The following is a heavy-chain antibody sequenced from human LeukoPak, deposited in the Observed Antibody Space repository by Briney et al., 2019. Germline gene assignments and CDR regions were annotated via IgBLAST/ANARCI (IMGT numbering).Heavy chain of an antibody. J-gene: IGHJ4*02. CDR2: IIPIFGTA. D-gene: IGHD2-2*01. V-gene: IGHV1-69*13. CDR3: ARSPYRKSYAAFDY. Sequence: SVKVSCKASGGTFSSYAISWVRQAPGQGLEWMGRIIPIFGTANYAQKFQGRVTITSDESTSTAYMELSSLRSEDTAVYYCARSPYRKSYAAFDYWGQGTLVTVSS. CDR1: GGTFSSYA.